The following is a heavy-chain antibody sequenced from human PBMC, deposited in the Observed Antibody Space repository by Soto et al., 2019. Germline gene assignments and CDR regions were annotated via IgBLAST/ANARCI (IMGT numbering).Heavy chain of an antibody. D-gene: IGHD2-2*01. J-gene: IGHJ4*02. CDR1: GFTFSSYW. Sequence: PGGSLRLPCAASGFTFSSYWMHWVRQAQGKGQVWVSRISSDGTSTTYADSVKGRFTISRDNAKNTLYLQLNSLRAEDTAVYYCTRVPNCDSSSCYSYFEFWGQGALVTVSS. V-gene: IGHV3-74*01. CDR3: TRVPNCDSSSCYSYFEF. CDR2: ISSDGTST.